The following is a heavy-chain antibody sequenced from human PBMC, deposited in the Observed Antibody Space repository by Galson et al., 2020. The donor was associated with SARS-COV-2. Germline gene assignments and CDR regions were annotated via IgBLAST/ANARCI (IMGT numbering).Heavy chain of an antibody. J-gene: IGHJ4*02. CDR1: GFTFSSHG. CDR3: AKDYRIYYDTGGDAYFDY. V-gene: IGHV3-30*18. Sequence: GESLKISCAASGFTFSSHGMHWVRQAPGKGLEWVAVISYDGTHRYYVDSVKGRFTISRDNSGNTLYLQMNSHRAEDTAVYYCAKDYRIYYDTGGDAYFDYWGQGSLVTVSS. D-gene: IGHD3-22*01. CDR2: ISYDGTHR.